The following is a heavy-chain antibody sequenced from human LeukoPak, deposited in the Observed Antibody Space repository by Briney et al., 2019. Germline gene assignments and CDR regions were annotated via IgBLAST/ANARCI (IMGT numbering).Heavy chain of an antibody. CDR1: GDSISSYY. V-gene: IGHV4-59*08. J-gene: IGHJ4*02. CDR2: TYYSGST. CDR3: ARPIIPAYSSGWYY. Sequence: PSETLSLTCTVSGDSISSYYWSWIRQPPGKGLEWIGYTYYSGSTNYNPSLKSRVTISIDTSKNQFSLKMNSVTAADTAVYYCARPIIPAYSSGWYYGGQGALVTVPS. D-gene: IGHD6-19*01.